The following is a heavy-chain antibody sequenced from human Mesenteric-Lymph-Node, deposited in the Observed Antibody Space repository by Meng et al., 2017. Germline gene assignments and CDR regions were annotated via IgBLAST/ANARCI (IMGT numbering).Heavy chain of an antibody. CDR3: AKEKTPGSGLDFDY. J-gene: IGHJ4*02. CDR1: RFTFSSYT. V-gene: IGHV3-23*01. CDR2: ISGTTGNT. D-gene: IGHD3-10*01. Sequence: GESLKISCAASRFTFSSYTMSWVRQAPGKGLECVSVISGTTGNTYYADSVKGRFTISRDNAKNSLYLQMNSLRAEDTAVYYCAKEKTPGSGLDFDYWGQGTLVTVSS.